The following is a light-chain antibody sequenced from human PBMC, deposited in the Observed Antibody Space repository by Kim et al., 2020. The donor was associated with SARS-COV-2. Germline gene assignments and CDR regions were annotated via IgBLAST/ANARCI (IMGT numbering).Light chain of an antibody. V-gene: IGLV3-19*01. CDR3: NSRDSSGNHVV. CDR1: SLRSYY. CDR2: GKN. Sequence: ALGQTVRIKCQGDSLRSYYASWYQQKPGQAPVLVIYGKNNRPSGIPDRFSGSSSGNTASLTITGAQAEDEADYYCNSRDSSGNHVVFSGGTKLTVL. J-gene: IGLJ2*01.